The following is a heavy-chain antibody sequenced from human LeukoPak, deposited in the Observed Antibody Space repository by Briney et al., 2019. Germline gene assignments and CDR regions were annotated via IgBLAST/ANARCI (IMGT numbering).Heavy chain of an antibody. V-gene: IGHV1-18*01. J-gene: IGHJ4*02. CDR2: ISAYNGNA. D-gene: IGHD2-15*01. Sequence: ASVKVSCKASGYTFTKYGINWVRQAPGQGLEWVGGISAYNGNANYAQNLQGRVTMTTDTSSSTAYMELRSLRSDDTAVYYCARGYGHDYWGQGTLVTVSS. CDR1: GYTFTKYG. CDR3: ARGYGHDY.